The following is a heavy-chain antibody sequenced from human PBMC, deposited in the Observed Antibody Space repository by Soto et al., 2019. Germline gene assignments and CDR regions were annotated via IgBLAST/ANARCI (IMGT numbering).Heavy chain of an antibody. CDR2: IVVGNGNT. CDR3: AATTHYDFWSGYFDGAPFDI. D-gene: IGHD3-3*01. J-gene: IGHJ3*02. V-gene: IGHV1-58*01. CDR1: GSTFSTSS. Sequence: SVKFSCKASGSTFSTSSVQWVRQARVLRLDWIGWIVVGNGNTNFAQKFQDRVTITRDLSTDAAYMELRSLRFEDTAVYFCAATTHYDFWSGYFDGAPFDIWG.